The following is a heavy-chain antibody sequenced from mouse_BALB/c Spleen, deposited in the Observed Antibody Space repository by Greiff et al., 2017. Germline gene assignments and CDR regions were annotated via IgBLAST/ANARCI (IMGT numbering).Heavy chain of an antibody. CDR3: TRGAYSWFAY. CDR1: GYTFTSYY. CDR2: INPSNGGT. D-gene: IGHD2-10*01. J-gene: IGHJ3*01. V-gene: IGHV1S81*02. Sequence: VQLQQSGAELVKPGASVKLSCKASGYTFTSYYMYWVKQRPGQGLEWIGEINPSNGGTNFNEKFKSKATLTVDKSSSTAYMQLSSLTSEDSAVYYCTRGAYSWFAYWGQGTLVTVSA.